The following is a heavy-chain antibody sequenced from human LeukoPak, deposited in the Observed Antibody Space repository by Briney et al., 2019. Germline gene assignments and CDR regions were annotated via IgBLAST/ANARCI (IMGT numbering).Heavy chain of an antibody. CDR3: AGLLGYCSGTSCYRGFDY. Sequence: SETPSLTCTVSGGSISSGSYYWRWIRQPAGKALEWIGRIYTSGSTNYNPSLESRVTISVDTSKNQFSLKLSSVTASDTAVYYCAGLLGYCSGTSCYRGFDYWGQGTLVTVSS. D-gene: IGHD2-2*02. CDR1: GGSISSGSYY. CDR2: IYTSGST. J-gene: IGHJ4*02. V-gene: IGHV4-61*02.